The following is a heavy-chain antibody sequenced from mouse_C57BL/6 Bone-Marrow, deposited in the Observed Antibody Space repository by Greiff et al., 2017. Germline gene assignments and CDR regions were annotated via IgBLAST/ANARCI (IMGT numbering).Heavy chain of an antibody. CDR1: GYTFTSYW. J-gene: IGHJ3*01. Sequence: QVQLQQSGAELAKPGASVKLSCKASGYTFTSYWMHWVKQRPGQGLEWIGYINPSSGYTKYNQKFKDKATLTADKTSSTAYMQLSSLTYEDSAVYYCSGYYYGSSWFAYWGQGTLVTVSA. V-gene: IGHV1-7*01. D-gene: IGHD1-1*01. CDR3: SGYYYGSSWFAY. CDR2: INPSSGYT.